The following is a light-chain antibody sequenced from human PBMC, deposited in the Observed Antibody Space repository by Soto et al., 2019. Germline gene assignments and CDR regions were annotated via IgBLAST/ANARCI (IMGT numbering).Light chain of an antibody. CDR3: QQSYTTFT. CDR2: AAS. J-gene: IGKJ3*01. V-gene: IGKV1-39*01. Sequence: DIQMTQSPSSLSASVGDRVTITCRASQSISNLLNWYQQKPRKAPKLLIFAASSLQSGVPSRFSGSGSGTDFTLTISSLQPEDFATYFCQQSYTTFTFGPGTKVDIK. CDR1: QSISNL.